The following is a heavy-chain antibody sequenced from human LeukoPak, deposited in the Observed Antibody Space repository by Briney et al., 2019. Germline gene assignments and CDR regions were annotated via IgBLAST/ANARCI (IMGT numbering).Heavy chain of an antibody. Sequence: GGSLRLSCAASGFTFSSYAMSWVRQAPGKGLEWVSAISGSGGSTYYADSAKGRFTISRDNSKNTLYLQMNSLRAEDTAVYYCAKDLFNGDDDNGFDPWGQGTLVTVSS. CDR2: ISGSGGST. D-gene: IGHD4-17*01. CDR1: GFTFSSYA. J-gene: IGHJ5*02. V-gene: IGHV3-23*01. CDR3: AKDLFNGDDDNGFDP.